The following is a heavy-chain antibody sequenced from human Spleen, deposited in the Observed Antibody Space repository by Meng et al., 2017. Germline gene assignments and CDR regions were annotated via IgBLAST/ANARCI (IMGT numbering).Heavy chain of an antibody. CDR3: TTDLPFTEGGVITT. J-gene: IGHJ5*02. CDR2: ISNSGSTI. Sequence: GESLKISCAASGFTFSDYYMSWIRQAPGQGLEWVSYISNSGSTIHYADSVKGRFTISRDNAKNSLYLQMNSLRADDTAVYYCTTDLPFTEGGVITTWGQGTLVTVSS. D-gene: IGHD3-16*02. V-gene: IGHV3-11*01. CDR1: GFTFSDYY.